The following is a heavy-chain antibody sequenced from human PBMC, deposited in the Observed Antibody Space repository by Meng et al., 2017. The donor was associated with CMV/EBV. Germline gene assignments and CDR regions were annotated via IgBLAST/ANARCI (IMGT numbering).Heavy chain of an antibody. CDR1: GGTFISYP. CDR2: IIPILGIA. CDR3: ARDIITIFGVVKGGMDV. V-gene: IGHV1-69*04. D-gene: IGHD3-3*01. J-gene: IGHJ6*02. Sequence: SVKVSCKASGGTFISYPISWVRQAPGQGLEWMGRIIPILGIANYAQKFQGRVTITADKSTSTAYMELISLRSEDTAVYYCARDIITIFGVVKGGMDVWGQGTTVTVSS.